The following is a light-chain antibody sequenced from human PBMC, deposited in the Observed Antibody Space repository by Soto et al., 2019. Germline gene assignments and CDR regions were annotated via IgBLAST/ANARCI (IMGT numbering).Light chain of an antibody. J-gene: IGKJ1*01. V-gene: IGKV2-28*01. CDR2: LGS. Sequence: DIVMTQSPLSLPVTAGEPASISCRSSQSLLNSNGYNYLDWYLQQPGQSPQLLIYLGSTRASGVPDRFSGSGSGTAFTLTISRVEAEDVGFYYCMQALQAPLTFGQGTRVEIK. CDR3: MQALQAPLT. CDR1: QSLLNSNGYNY.